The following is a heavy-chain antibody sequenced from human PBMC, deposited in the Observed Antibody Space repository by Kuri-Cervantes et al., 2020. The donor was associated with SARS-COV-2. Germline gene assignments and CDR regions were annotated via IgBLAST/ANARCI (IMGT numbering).Heavy chain of an antibody. V-gene: IGHV4-30-4*01. CDR2: IYYSGST. Sequence: SATLSLTCTVSGGSISSGDYYWSWIRQPPGKGLEWIGYIYYSGSTYYNPSLKSRVTISVDTSKNQFSLKLSSVTAADTAVYYCARGLGKRYSSSWTYWCFDLWGRGTLVTVSS. D-gene: IGHD6-13*01. CDR1: GGSISSGDYY. CDR3: ARGLGKRYSSSWTYWCFDL. J-gene: IGHJ2*01.